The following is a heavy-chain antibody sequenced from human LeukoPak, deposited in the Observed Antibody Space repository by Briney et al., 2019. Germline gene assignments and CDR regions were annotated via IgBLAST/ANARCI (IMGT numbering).Heavy chain of an antibody. CDR2: ISSSSSTI. D-gene: IGHD3-9*01. V-gene: IGHV3-48*01. Sequence: PGGSLRLSCAASGFTFSSYSMNWVRQAPGKGLEWVPYISSSSSTIYYADSVKGRFTISRDNAKNSLYLQMNSLRAEDTAVYYCTRVSLTPKYYDIESYWGQGTLVTVSS. CDR3: TRVSLTPKYYDIESY. J-gene: IGHJ4*02. CDR1: GFTFSSYS.